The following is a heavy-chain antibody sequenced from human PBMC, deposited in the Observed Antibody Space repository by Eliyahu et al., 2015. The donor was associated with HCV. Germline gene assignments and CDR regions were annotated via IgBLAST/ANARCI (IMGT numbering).Heavy chain of an antibody. CDR3: VRGGYSSGYYYFDY. D-gene: IGHD3-22*01. Sequence: QVQLQQWGAGLVKASETLSLTCAVYGGSFSGYYWSWIRQSPGKGLEWVGEINPRGSTKYTPSLKSRVTISVDTSKKQVSLKLNSVTAADTAVYYCVRGGYSSGYYYFDYWGRGTLVTVSS. CDR2: INPRGST. CDR1: GGSFSGYY. J-gene: IGHJ4*02. V-gene: IGHV4-34*01.